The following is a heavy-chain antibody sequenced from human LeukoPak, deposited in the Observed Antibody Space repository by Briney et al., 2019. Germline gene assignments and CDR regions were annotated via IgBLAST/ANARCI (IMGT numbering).Heavy chain of an antibody. CDR2: INPNSGGT. V-gene: IGHV1-2*02. CDR1: GHTFSGHY. CDR3: ARGRYNWNYLAFDI. D-gene: IGHD1-7*01. J-gene: IGHJ3*02. Sequence: ASVKVSCKASGHTFSGHYMHWVRQAPGQGLEWMGWINPNSGGTNYAQKFQGRVTMTRDTSISTAYMELSRLRSDDTAVYYCARGRYNWNYLAFDIWGQGTMVTVSS.